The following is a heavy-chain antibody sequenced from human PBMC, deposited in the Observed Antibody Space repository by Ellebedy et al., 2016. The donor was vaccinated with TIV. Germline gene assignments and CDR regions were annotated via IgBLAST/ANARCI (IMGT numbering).Heavy chain of an antibody. Sequence: GESLKISXAASGFTFSSYAMSWVRQAPGKGLEWVSAISGSGGSTYYADSVKGRFPISRDNSKNTLYLQMNSLRAEDTAVYYCAKILTGFVDYWGQGTLVTVSS. CDR1: GFTFSSYA. D-gene: IGHD3-9*01. V-gene: IGHV3-23*01. CDR2: ISGSGGST. CDR3: AKILTGFVDY. J-gene: IGHJ4*02.